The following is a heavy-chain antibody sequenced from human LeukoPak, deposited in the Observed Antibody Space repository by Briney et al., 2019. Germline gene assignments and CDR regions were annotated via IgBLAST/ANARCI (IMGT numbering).Heavy chain of an antibody. Sequence: GASVKVSCKASGYTFTSYGISWVRQAPGQGLEWMGWISAYNGNTNYAQKLQGRVTMTTDTSTSTAYMELRSLRSDDTAVYYCARDPQLVRKQLRIPAFDPWGQGTLVTVSS. D-gene: IGHD6-13*01. V-gene: IGHV1-18*01. J-gene: IGHJ5*02. CDR2: ISAYNGNT. CDR3: ARDPQLVRKQLRIPAFDP. CDR1: GYTFTSYG.